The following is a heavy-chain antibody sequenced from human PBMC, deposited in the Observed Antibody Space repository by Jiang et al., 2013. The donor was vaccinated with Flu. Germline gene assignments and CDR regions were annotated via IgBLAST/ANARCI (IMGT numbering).Heavy chain of an antibody. CDR3: AAYGSGRRGGFDH. Sequence: PGTSVRLSCKASGYLFTNYYIHWVRQAPGQGLEWMGIINPGDGGTKYAQDILGRATLTSDTSTSTVYMDLNSLRTEDTAVYYCAAYGSGRRGGFDHWGQGTLVTVSS. J-gene: IGHJ4*02. CDR2: INPGDGGT. V-gene: IGHV1-46*01. CDR1: GYLFTNYY. D-gene: IGHD3-10*01.